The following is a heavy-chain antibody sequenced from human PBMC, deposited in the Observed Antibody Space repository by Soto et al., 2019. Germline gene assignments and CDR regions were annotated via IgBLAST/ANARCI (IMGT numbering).Heavy chain of an antibody. J-gene: IGHJ6*02. CDR3: ARRVRLGSTYYYYYGMDV. CDR2: IHNSGST. CDR1: GGSISNSDDY. V-gene: IGHV4-31*03. D-gene: IGHD3-16*01. Sequence: QVQLQESGPGLVKPSQTLSLTCTVSGGSISNSDDYWSWIRQHPGKGLEWMGYIHNSGSTDYNPSLKSRVTILLDTSKNQFSLKVSSVTAADSAVYYCARRVRLGSTYYYYYGMDVWGQGTTVTVSS.